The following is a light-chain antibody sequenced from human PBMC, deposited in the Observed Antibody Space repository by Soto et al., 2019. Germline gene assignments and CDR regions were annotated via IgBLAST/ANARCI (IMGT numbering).Light chain of an antibody. CDR3: QHYNRYSEA. CDR2: KAS. V-gene: IGKV1-5*03. J-gene: IGKJ1*01. Sequence: DIQMTQSPSTLSGSVGDRVTITCRASQTISSGLAWYQQKPGKAPKLLIYKASTLKSGVPSRFSGSGSGTEFTLTISSRQPDDFATYYCQHYNRYSEAFGQGTKVDIK. CDR1: QTISSG.